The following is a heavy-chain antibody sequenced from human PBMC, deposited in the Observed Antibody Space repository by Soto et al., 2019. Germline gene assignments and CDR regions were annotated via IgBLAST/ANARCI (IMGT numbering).Heavy chain of an antibody. CDR2: IIPIFGTA. CDR1: GGTFSSYA. J-gene: IGHJ6*02. V-gene: IGHV1-69*13. Sequence: GASVKVSCKASGGTFSSYAISWVRQAPGQGLEWMGGIIPIFGTANYAQKFQGRVTITADESTSTAYMELSSLRSEDTAVYYCASLGGAPSLYCSSTSCYNLYYYYGMDVWGQGTTVTVSS. D-gene: IGHD2-2*01. CDR3: ASLGGAPSLYCSSTSCYNLYYYYGMDV.